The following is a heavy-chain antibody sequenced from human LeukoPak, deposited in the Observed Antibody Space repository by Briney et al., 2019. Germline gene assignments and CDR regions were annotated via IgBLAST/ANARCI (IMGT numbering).Heavy chain of an antibody. CDR1: GFMFTSYA. Sequence: GGSLRLSCEVSGFMFTSYALAWVRQSPGKGLEWVSGISGSATGSYYADSVQGRFTISRDNSKNTLSLQMNSLKVEDTALYYCARYCGGDCNYYYGLDVWGQGTTVIVSS. CDR3: ARYCGGDCNYYYGLDV. V-gene: IGHV3-23*01. D-gene: IGHD2-21*02. J-gene: IGHJ6*02. CDR2: ISGSATGS.